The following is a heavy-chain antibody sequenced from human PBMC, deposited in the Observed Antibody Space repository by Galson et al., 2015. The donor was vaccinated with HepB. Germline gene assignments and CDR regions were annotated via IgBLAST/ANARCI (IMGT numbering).Heavy chain of an antibody. Sequence: ETLSLTCTVSGGSISSSNYHWGWIRQSPGKGLKWLGTIDYSGKTYYNPSLKSRVTISVDTSQNQCSLRLSSVTAADTTVYYCARRRNTVGGWFDLWGQGTRVTVSS. CDR2: IDYSGKT. CDR3: ARRRNTVGGWFDL. V-gene: IGHV4-39*01. CDR1: GGSISSSNYH. J-gene: IGHJ5*02. D-gene: IGHD2-15*01.